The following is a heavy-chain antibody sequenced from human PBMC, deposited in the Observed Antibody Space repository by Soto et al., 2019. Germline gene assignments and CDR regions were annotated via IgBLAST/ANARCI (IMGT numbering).Heavy chain of an antibody. CDR3: AKALGELSPESFEY. J-gene: IGHJ4*02. D-gene: IGHD3-16*02. CDR2: MSYDGNNQ. CDR1: GFTFSSYA. V-gene: IGHV3-30*18. Sequence: PGGSLRLSCAASGFTFSSYAMHWVRQAPGKGLEWVAVMSYDGNNQYFADSVKGRFTISRDNFKNTLYLQMNSLRPEDTAVYYSAKALGELSPESFEYWGQGILVTVSS.